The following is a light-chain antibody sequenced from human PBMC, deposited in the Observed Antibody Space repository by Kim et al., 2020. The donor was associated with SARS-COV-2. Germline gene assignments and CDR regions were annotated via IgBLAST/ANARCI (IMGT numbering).Light chain of an antibody. CDR3: QQYNF. J-gene: IGKJ4*01. Sequence: EIVMTQSPATLSVSPGERATLSCRASQSVSSNLAWYQQKPGQAPRLLIYGASTRATGIPARFSGSGSGTEFTLTISSLQSEDFAVYYCQQYNFFGGGTKLEI. CDR2: GAS. V-gene: IGKV3-15*01. CDR1: QSVSSN.